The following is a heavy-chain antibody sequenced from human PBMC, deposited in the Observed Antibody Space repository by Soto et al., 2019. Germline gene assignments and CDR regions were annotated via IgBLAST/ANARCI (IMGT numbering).Heavy chain of an antibody. CDR1: GFTFGSNY. Sequence: GSLRLSCAASGFTFGSNYMRWVRQAPGKGLEWIGFISYSGTTHYSASPRSRVSISVDTSKNQFSLDLSSVTAADTAVYYCATMGTPVTGLYYFDYWGQGTLVTVSS. CDR2: ISYSGTT. V-gene: IGHV4-59*06. D-gene: IGHD4-17*01. J-gene: IGHJ4*02. CDR3: ATMGTPVTGLYYFDY.